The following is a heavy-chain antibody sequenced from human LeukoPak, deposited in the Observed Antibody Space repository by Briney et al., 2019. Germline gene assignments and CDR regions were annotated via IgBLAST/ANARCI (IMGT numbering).Heavy chain of an antibody. CDR1: GYTFTNYG. CDR2: ISAYNGNT. V-gene: IGHV1-18*01. J-gene: IGHJ4*02. Sequence: ASVKVSCKASGYTFTNYGISWVRQAPGQGLEWMGWISAYNGNTNYAQKLQGRVTMTTDTSTSTAYMELRSLRSDDTAVYYCARGLGYSYGSVVSPLVYWGQGTLVTVPS. CDR3: ARGLGYSYGSVVSPLVY. D-gene: IGHD5-18*01.